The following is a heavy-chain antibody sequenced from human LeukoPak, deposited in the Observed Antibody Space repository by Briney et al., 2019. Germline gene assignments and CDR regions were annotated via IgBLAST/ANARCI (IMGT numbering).Heavy chain of an antibody. CDR1: GYTFTSYG. CDR3: ARDQGYTSEWLDY. V-gene: IGHV1-18*01. CDR2: ISGFNGYT. Sequence: GASVKVSCKASGYTFTSYGISWVRQAPGQGLEWTGWISGFNGYTRYAQNLQGRVTMTTDTSTSTAYMELRSLISDDTAVYYCARDQGYTSEWLDYWGQGTLVTVSS. J-gene: IGHJ4*02. D-gene: IGHD6-19*01.